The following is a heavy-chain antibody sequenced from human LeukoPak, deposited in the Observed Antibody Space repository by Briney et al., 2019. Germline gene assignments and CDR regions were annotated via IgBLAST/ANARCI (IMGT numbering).Heavy chain of an antibody. CDR1: GGTFSSYA. J-gene: IGHJ6*02. CDR3: ARDLRLMLGAVFTRDVGMDV. CDR2: IIPIFGTA. Sequence: GASVKVSCKASGGTFSSYAISWVRQAPGQGLEWMGGIIPIFGTANYAQKFQGRVTITTDESTSTAYMELSSLRSEDTAVYYCARDLRLMLGAVFTRDVGMDVWGQGTTVTVSS. D-gene: IGHD1-26*01. V-gene: IGHV1-69*05.